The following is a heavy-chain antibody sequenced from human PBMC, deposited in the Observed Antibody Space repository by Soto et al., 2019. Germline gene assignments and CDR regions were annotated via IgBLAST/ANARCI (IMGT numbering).Heavy chain of an antibody. CDR1: GGSFSGYY. V-gene: IGHV4-34*01. CDR2: ITHSGST. D-gene: IGHD3-9*01. CDR3: ARGRSLRYFDWSPSDAFDI. Sequence: QVQLQQWGAGLLKPSETLSLTCAVYGGSFSGYYWSWIRQPPGKGLEWIGEITHSGSTNYNPSLKSRATISVDTSKNQFSLKLSSVTAADTAVYYCARGRSLRYFDWSPSDAFDIWGQGTMVTVSS. J-gene: IGHJ3*02.